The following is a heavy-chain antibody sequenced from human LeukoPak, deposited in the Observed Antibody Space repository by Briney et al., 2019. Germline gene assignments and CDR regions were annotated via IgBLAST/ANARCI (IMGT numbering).Heavy chain of an antibody. CDR1: GGTFSSYA. CDR2: IIPIFGTA. CDR3: ARRDSSGWYNYFDY. V-gene: IGHV1-69*13. J-gene: IGHJ4*02. D-gene: IGHD6-19*01. Sequence: SVKVSCKASGGTFSSYAISWVRQAPGQGLEWMGGIIPIFGTANYAQKFQGRVTITADESTSTAYMELSSLRCEDTAVYYCARRDSSGWYNYFDYWGQGTLVTVSS.